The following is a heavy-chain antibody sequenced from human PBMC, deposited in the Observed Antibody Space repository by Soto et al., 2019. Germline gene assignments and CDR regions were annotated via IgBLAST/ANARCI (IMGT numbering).Heavy chain of an antibody. D-gene: IGHD3-3*01. V-gene: IGHV3-23*01. CDR1: GFTFSSYA. CDR3: AKAGRITMFGVVIKSRFNNWFDP. CDR2: ISGSGGST. Sequence: GGSLRLSCAASGFTFSSYAMSWVRQAPGKGLEWVSAISGSGGSTYYADSVKGRFTISRDNSKNTLYLHMHSLRAEDTGVYYCAKAGRITMFGVVIKSRFNNWFDPWGQGTLVTVSS. J-gene: IGHJ5*02.